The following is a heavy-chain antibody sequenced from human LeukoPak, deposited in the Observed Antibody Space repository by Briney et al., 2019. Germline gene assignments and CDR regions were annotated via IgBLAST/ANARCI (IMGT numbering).Heavy chain of an antibody. Sequence: ASVTVSCKASGYIFTNYGITWVRQAPGQGLEWMGWISGYNGITIYAQKFQGRVTMTTDTSTNTAYMELSSLRSEDTAVYYCARGPHYYDSSGYWNYWGQGTLVTVSS. CDR3: ARGPHYYDSSGYWNY. J-gene: IGHJ4*02. D-gene: IGHD3-22*01. V-gene: IGHV1-18*04. CDR2: ISGYNGIT. CDR1: GYIFTNYG.